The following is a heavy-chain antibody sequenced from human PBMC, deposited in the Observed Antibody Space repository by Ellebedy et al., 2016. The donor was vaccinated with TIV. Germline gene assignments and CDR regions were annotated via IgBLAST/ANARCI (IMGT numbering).Heavy chain of an antibody. CDR1: GFTFSSFA. CDR3: AKDRDYSSSYYMGDGSFDV. J-gene: IGHJ3*01. V-gene: IGHV3-23*01. Sequence: GESLKISCTASGFTFSSFAMSWVRQAPGKGLEWVSSISGTGDITYYADSVKGRFTISRDNSKTTLYLQMNNLRAEDTAVYYCAKDRDYSSSYYMGDGSFDVWGQGTMVTVSS. CDR2: ISGTGDIT. D-gene: IGHD6-13*01.